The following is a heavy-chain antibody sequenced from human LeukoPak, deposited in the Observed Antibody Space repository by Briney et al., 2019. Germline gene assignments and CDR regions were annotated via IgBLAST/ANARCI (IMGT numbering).Heavy chain of an antibody. CDR3: ARVRGGN. CDR2: INEHGTT. CDR1: GFTFSDFW. J-gene: IGHJ4*02. V-gene: IGHV3-74*01. Sequence: TGGSLRLSCAASGFTFSDFWMYWVRQAPGKGLVWISNINEHGTTAYADSVRGRFTISRYNSKNILYLQMNSLRAEDTAVYYCARVRGGNWGQGTLVTVSS. D-gene: IGHD3-16*01.